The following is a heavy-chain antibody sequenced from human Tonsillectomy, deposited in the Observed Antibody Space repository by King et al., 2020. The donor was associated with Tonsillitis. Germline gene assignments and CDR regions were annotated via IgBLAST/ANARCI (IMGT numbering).Heavy chain of an antibody. V-gene: IGHV3-20*01. Sequence: VQLVESGGGVVRPGGSLRLSCAASGFTFDDYGMSWVRQAPGKGLEWVSGINWNGGSTGYEDFVKGRFTISRDNAKNSLYLQMNSLRAEDTALYHCARDGREFRWFDPWGQGTLVTVSS. J-gene: IGHJ5*02. D-gene: IGHD3-10*01. CDR3: ARDGREFRWFDP. CDR1: GFTFDDYG. CDR2: INWNGGST.